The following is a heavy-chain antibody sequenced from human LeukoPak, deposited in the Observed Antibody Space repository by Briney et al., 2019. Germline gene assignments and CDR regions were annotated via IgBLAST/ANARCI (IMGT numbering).Heavy chain of an antibody. J-gene: IGHJ4*02. CDR1: GFTFSSYA. V-gene: IGHV3-48*01. CDR3: ARPAAAVAGSSYYFDY. CDR2: ISSSSSTI. D-gene: IGHD6-19*01. Sequence: GSLRLSYAASGFTFSSYAMSWVRQAPGKGLEWVSYISSSSSTIYYADSVKGRFTISRDNAKNSLYLQMNSLRAEDTAVYYCARPAAAVAGSSYYFDYWGQGTLVTVSS.